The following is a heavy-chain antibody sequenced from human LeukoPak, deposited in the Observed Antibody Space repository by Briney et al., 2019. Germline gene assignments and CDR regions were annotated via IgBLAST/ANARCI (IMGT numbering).Heavy chain of an antibody. D-gene: IGHD1-26*01. Sequence: GGSLRLSCAASGFTFSGYSMNWVRQAPGKGLEWVSYISSSSGTIYYADSVKGRFTISRDNAKNSLYLQMNSLRDEDTAVYYCARSRIVGATTPLIYWGQGTLVTVSS. J-gene: IGHJ4*02. CDR2: ISSSSGTI. CDR3: ARSRIVGATTPLIY. V-gene: IGHV3-48*02. CDR1: GFTFSGYS.